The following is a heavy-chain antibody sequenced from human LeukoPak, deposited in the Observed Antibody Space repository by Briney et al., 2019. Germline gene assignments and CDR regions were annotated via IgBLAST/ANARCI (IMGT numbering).Heavy chain of an antibody. CDR3: ARDRDYYGSGSSYFDY. Sequence: KPSETLSLTCTVSGGSISSSSYYWSWIRQPPGKGLEWIGYIYYSGNTNYNPSLRSRVTISVDTSKNQFSLNLSSVTAADTAVYYCARDRDYYGSGSSYFDYWGQGTLVTVSS. CDR2: IYYSGNT. V-gene: IGHV4-61*01. J-gene: IGHJ4*02. CDR1: GGSISSSSYY. D-gene: IGHD3-10*01.